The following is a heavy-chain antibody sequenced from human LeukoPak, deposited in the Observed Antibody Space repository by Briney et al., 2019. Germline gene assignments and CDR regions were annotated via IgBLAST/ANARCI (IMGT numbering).Heavy chain of an antibody. D-gene: IGHD6-13*01. V-gene: IGHV3-9*01. CDR3: AKSSIAAAGTDAEYFQH. CDR1: GFTFDDYA. Sequence: GGSLRLSCAASGFTFDDYAMRWVRQAPGKGLEWVSGISWNSGSIGYADSVKGRFTISRDNAKNSLYLQMNSLRAEDTALYYCAKSSIAAAGTDAEYFQHWGQGTLVTVSS. CDR2: ISWNSGSI. J-gene: IGHJ1*01.